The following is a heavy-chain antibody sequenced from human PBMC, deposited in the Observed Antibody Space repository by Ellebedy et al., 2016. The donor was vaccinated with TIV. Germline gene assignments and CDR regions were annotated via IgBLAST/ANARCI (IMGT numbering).Heavy chain of an antibody. Sequence: AASVTVSCKASGYTFPSYGISWVRQPPGQGLEWLGWLSAYNANTNFAQRLQGIVTMTTDTSTSTAYMELRSLRSDDTAVYYCARDRGRPEGENYSYGFEYYYYYGMDVWGQGTTVTVSS. J-gene: IGHJ6*02. V-gene: IGHV1-18*01. CDR2: LSAYNANT. CDR3: ARDRGRPEGENYSYGFEYYYYYGMDV. CDR1: GYTFPSYG. D-gene: IGHD5-18*01.